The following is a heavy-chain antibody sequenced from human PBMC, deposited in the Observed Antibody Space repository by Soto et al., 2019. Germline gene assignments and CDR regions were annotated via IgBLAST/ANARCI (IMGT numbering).Heavy chain of an antibody. J-gene: IGHJ6*02. CDR1: GFTFSSSA. V-gene: IGHV3-23*01. CDR2: INNNGANT. Sequence: EVQLLESGGGLGQPGGSLRLSCAASGFTFSSSAMSWVRQAPGKGLEWVSGINNNGANTYYADSVKGRFTISRDNSKNTLYLQMNSLRGNDTAVYYCAKIPITIRLGMDVWGQGTTVTVSS. D-gene: IGHD3-3*01. CDR3: AKIPITIRLGMDV.